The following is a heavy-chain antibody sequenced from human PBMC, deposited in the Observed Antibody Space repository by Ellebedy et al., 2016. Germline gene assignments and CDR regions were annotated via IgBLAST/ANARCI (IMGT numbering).Heavy chain of an antibody. J-gene: IGHJ4*02. D-gene: IGHD4-17*01. CDR1: GFTFRNFF. CDR2: INHHGSET. CDR3: YYGHYSGS. V-gene: IGHV3-7*03. Sequence: GESLKISXVASGFTFRNFFMSWVRQAPGGGLEWVANINHHGSETYYGDSVKGRFTISRDNAKNSLYLQMDSLRADDTAVYYCYYGHYSGSWGQGTLVTVSS.